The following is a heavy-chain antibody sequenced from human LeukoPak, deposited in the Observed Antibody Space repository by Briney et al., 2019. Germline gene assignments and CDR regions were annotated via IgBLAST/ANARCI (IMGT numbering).Heavy chain of an antibody. D-gene: IGHD6-19*01. V-gene: IGHV1-8*03. J-gene: IGHJ6*03. CDR2: MNPKSGNT. Sequence: ASVKVSCKASGYTFTGYYMHWVRQVTGQGLEWMGWMNPKSGNTGYAQKFQGRVTINRNTSISTAYMEVSSLRYEDTAVYYCARRAVDNSYYYYMDVWGKGTTVTVSS. CDR3: ARRAVDNSYYYYMDV. CDR1: GYTFTGYY.